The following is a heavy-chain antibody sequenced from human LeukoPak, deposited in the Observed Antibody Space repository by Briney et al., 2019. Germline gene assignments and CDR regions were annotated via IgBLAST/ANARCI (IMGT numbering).Heavy chain of an antibody. CDR1: GFTFSSYA. V-gene: IGHV3-23*01. D-gene: IGHD5-18*01. CDR3: AKDNAQRGYSYGSFDY. J-gene: IGHJ4*02. Sequence: GGSLRLSCAASGFTFSSYAMSWVRQAPGKGLEWVSAISGSGGSTYYADSVKGRFTISRDNSKNTLYLQMNSLRAEDTAVYYCAKDNAQRGYSYGSFDYWGQGTLVTVSS. CDR2: ISGSGGST.